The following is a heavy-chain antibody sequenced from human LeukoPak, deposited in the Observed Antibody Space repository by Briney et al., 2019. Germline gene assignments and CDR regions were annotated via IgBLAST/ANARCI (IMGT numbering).Heavy chain of an antibody. CDR2: ITSTTDGETT. J-gene: IGHJ4*02. Sequence: PGGSLRLSCAVSGFTFSKAWMGWVRQAPGKGLEWVGRITSTTDGETTDYAARVRGRCTISRDDSKSTLYLQMSSLKTEDTAVYYCTTYLTTRGQGALVTVYS. CDR3: TTYLTT. V-gene: IGHV3-15*01. D-gene: IGHD4/OR15-4a*01. CDR1: GFTFSKAW.